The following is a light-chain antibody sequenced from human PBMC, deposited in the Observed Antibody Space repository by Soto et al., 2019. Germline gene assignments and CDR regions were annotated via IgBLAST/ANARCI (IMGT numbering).Light chain of an antibody. Sequence: EIVLTQSPGTLSLSPGERATLSCRASQSVSSSYLAWYQQKPGQAPRLLIYGASSRATGIPDRFSGSGSGTVFTLTISRLEPEDCSVYYCQQYGSSSYTFGQGTKLEIK. J-gene: IGKJ2*01. V-gene: IGKV3-20*01. CDR2: GAS. CDR3: QQYGSSSYT. CDR1: QSVSSSY.